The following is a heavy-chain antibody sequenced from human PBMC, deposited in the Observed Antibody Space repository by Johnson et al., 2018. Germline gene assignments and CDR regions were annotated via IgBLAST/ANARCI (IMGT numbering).Heavy chain of an antibody. J-gene: IGHJ3*02. CDR3: ARTRYCSGGRCAFDI. Sequence: EVQLVESGGGLVKPGGSLRLSCAASGFTFSSYAMHWVRQAPGKGLEYVSAISSNGGSTYYATSVKGRFTISRDNSKNTLYLQMGSLRAEDMAVYYCARTRYCSGGRCAFDIWGQGTMVTVSS. CDR1: GFTFSSYA. D-gene: IGHD2-15*01. CDR2: ISSNGGST. V-gene: IGHV3-64*01.